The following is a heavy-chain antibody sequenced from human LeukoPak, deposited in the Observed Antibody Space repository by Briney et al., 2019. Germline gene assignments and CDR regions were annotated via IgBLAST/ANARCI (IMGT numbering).Heavy chain of an antibody. Sequence: GGSLRLSCAASGFTFSNAWMSWVRQAPGKGLEWVAFIQYDGSYKDYGDSVKGRFTISRDNSKSTLSLQMNSLRAEDTAIYYCATYRQVLLPFESWGQGTLVTVSS. CDR3: ATYRQVLLPFES. D-gene: IGHD2-8*02. CDR2: IQYDGSYK. J-gene: IGHJ4*02. V-gene: IGHV3-30*02. CDR1: GFTFSNAW.